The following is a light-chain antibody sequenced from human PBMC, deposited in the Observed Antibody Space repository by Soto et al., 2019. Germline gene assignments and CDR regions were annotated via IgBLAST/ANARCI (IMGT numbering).Light chain of an antibody. CDR3: QSYDSSLSGSYV. J-gene: IGLJ1*01. V-gene: IGLV1-40*01. Sequence: HSVLTQPPSVSGAPGQRVTISCTGSSSNIGAGYDVHWYQQLPGTAPKLLIYGNSNRPSGVPDRFSGSKSGTSASLAITGLQAEDEADYYCQSYDSSLSGSYVFGTGTKSPS. CDR1: SSNIGAGYD. CDR2: GNS.